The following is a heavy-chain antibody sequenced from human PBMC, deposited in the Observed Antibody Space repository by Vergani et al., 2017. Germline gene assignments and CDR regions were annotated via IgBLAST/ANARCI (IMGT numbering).Heavy chain of an antibody. Sequence: QEQLLQSGGGVVQPGGSLRLSCVVSGFTSSYYGMHWVRQAPGKGLEWVAVISYDGTQKYYADSVKGRFTISRDNSKSTLYLQMNSLRTEDTAVYYCATKSCGTPGCQIGYFREWGQGTLVTVSS. D-gene: IGHD1-1*01. J-gene: IGHJ1*01. V-gene: IGHV3-30*03. CDR2: ISYDGTQK. CDR1: GFTSSYYG. CDR3: ATKSCGTPGCQIGYFRE.